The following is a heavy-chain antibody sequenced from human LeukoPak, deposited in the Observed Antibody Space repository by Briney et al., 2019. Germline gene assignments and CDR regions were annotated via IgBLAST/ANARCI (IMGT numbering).Heavy chain of an antibody. J-gene: IGHJ6*03. V-gene: IGHV4-34*01. CDR1: GGSFSGYY. CDR2: INHSGST. CDR3: ARIGGQQLVRGARWYYYYYMDV. D-gene: IGHD6-13*01. Sequence: PSETLSLTCAVYGGSFSGYYWSWIRQPPGKGLEWIGEINHSGSTNYNPSLKSRVTISVDTSKNQFSLKLSSVTAADTAVYYCARIGGQQLVRGARWYYYYYMDVWAKGPRSPSP.